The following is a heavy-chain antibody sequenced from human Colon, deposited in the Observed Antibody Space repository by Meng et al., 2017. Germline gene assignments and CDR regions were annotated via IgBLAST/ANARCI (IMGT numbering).Heavy chain of an antibody. V-gene: IGHV3-7*01. CDR2: IKYDGSEK. CDR3: ASRPYSSGWYGAFGV. CDR1: GFTFSSHW. Sequence: GESLKISCAASGFTFSSHWMSWVRQAPGKGLEWVGNIKYDGSEKSYVDSLTGRFTISRDNYKNSLYLQMNSLSTEDTSVYYCASRPYSSGWYGAFGVWGQGTMVTVSS. D-gene: IGHD6-19*01. J-gene: IGHJ3*01.